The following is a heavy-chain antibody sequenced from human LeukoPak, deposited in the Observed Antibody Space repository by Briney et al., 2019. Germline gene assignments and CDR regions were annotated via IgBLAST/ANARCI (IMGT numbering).Heavy chain of an antibody. CDR3: ARGTYHYDSSGSPFDY. J-gene: IGHJ4*02. Sequence: SETLSLTCTVSGGSISSYYWSWIRQPPGKGLEWIGYIYYSGSTNYNPSLKSRVTISIDTSKNQFSLKLSSVTAADTAVYYCARGTYHYDSSGSPFDYWGQGTLVTVSS. V-gene: IGHV4-59*08. CDR1: GGSISSYY. CDR2: IYYSGST. D-gene: IGHD3-22*01.